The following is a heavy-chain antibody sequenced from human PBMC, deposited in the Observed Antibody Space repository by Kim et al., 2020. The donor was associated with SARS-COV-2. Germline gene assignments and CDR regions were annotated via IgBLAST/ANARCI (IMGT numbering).Heavy chain of an antibody. Sequence: ASVKVSCKASGYTFTSYYMHWVRQAPGQGLEWMGIINPSGGSTSYARKFQGRVTMTRDTSTSTVYMELSSLRSEDTAVYYCATESLGFYDRNPFDYWGQGTLVSVSS. V-gene: IGHV1-46*01. D-gene: IGHD3-22*01. J-gene: IGHJ4*02. CDR2: INPSGGST. CDR3: ATESLGFYDRNPFDY. CDR1: GYTFTSYY.